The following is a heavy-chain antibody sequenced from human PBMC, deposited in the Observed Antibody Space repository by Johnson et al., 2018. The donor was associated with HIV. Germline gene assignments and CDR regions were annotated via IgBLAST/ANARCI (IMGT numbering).Heavy chain of an antibody. J-gene: IGHJ3*02. CDR1: GFTFSSYG. CDR2: IRDDGSNE. Sequence: QVQLVESGGGVVQPGGSLRLSCAASGFTFSSYGMYLVRQAPGKGLEWVAFIRDDGSNEDYADSVKGRFTISRANSKNTLYLQMNSVVTEDTAVYYCAKMVHGEPPCAVDIWGQGTMVTVSS. CDR3: AKMVHGEPPCAVDI. V-gene: IGHV3-30*02. D-gene: IGHD4-17*01.